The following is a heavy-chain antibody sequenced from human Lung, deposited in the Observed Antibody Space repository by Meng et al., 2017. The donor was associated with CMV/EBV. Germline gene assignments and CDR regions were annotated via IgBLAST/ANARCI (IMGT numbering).Heavy chain of an antibody. Sequence: SYGIRWVRQAPGQGLEWMGWISAYNGNTNYAQKLQGRVTMTTDTSTSTAYMELRSLRSDDTAVYYCARDAEDIVVVPAAIGYVWFDPWGQGTLVTVSS. V-gene: IGHV1-18*01. J-gene: IGHJ5*02. CDR3: ARDAEDIVVVPAAIGYVWFDP. CDR2: ISAYNGNT. D-gene: IGHD2-2*02. CDR1: SYG.